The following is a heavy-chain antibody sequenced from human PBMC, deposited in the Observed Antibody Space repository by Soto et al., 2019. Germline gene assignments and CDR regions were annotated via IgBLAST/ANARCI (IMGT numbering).Heavy chain of an antibody. CDR3: AKFRGPSYSYYYMDV. J-gene: IGHJ6*03. CDR1: GFTFGTYA. D-gene: IGHD3-16*01. CDR2: ISGGGRTT. V-gene: IGHV3-23*01. Sequence: EVQLLESGGGLVQPGGSLRLSCAASGFTFGTYAMKWLRQAPGRGLECVSFISGGGRTTYYAESVKGRFTVSRDNSKSTMYLQMNSLRAEDTALYYCAKFRGPSYSYYYMDVWGKGTTVTVSS.